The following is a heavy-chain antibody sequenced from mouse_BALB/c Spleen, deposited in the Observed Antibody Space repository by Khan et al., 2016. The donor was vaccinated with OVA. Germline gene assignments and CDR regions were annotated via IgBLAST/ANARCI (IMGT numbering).Heavy chain of an antibody. CDR2: IYLGDGST. CDR1: GYTFTAYD. CDR3: AREGLRGVAMDY. V-gene: IGHV1S56*01. D-gene: IGHD1-1*01. Sequence: QVQLQQSGPELVKPGALVKISCKASGYTFTAYDINWVKQRPGQGLEWIGWIYLGDGSTKDNENFKGKATLTADLSSKTAYMQLSSLASEKSAVYFCAREGLRGVAMDYWGQGTSVSVSS. J-gene: IGHJ4*01.